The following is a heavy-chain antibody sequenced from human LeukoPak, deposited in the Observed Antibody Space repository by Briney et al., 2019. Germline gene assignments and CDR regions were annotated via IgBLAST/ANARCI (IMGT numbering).Heavy chain of an antibody. CDR3: AKDRLTDWLPDY. Sequence: GGSLRLSCAASGFTFSSYALSWVRQASGKGLEWVSGVSGSGTTYYADSVKGRLTISRDNSKNTLYLQMNSLRAEDTAVYYCAKDRLTDWLPDYWGQGTLVTVSS. CDR2: VSGSGTT. J-gene: IGHJ4*02. CDR1: GFTFSSYA. D-gene: IGHD3-9*01. V-gene: IGHV3-23*01.